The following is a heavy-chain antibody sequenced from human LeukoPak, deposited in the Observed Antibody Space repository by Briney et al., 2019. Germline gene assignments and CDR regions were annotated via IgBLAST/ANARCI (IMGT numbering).Heavy chain of an antibody. CDR3: ARDRAAYSSPTTQDY. CDR2: ISTSSTYI. Sequence: PGGSLRLSCAGSGFTFSSYTMIWVPQAPGKGLEGVSSISTSSTYIYYADSVKGRFTISRVNARNSLYLQMNSLSAEDTAVYYCARDRAAYSSPTTQDYWGQGTLVTVSS. V-gene: IGHV3-21*01. D-gene: IGHD6-13*01. CDR1: GFTFSSYT. J-gene: IGHJ4*02.